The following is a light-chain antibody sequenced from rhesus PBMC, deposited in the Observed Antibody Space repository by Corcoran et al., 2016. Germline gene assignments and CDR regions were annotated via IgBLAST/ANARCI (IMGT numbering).Light chain of an antibody. CDR2: NVA. J-gene: IGKJ2*01. V-gene: IGKV1-46*01. Sequence: DIQMTQSPSSLSASVGDTVTITCRASQSSSSSLAWYQQKPGKAPKLLINNVASLQSGVPSRFSGTKSGTEFTLTISSLQPEDFASYYCQQYYNDPYSFGQGTKVGIK. CDR1: QSSSSS. CDR3: QQYYNDPYS.